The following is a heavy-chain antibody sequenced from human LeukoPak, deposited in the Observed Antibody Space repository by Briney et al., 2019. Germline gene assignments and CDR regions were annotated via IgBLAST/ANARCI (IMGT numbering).Heavy chain of an antibody. V-gene: IGHV4-34*01. CDR1: GGSFSGNY. CDR3: AGSGYYGSGTNDH. J-gene: IGHJ4*02. Sequence: SETLSLTCAVYGGSFSGNYWNWIRQPPGKGLEWIGEINHSGSTYYNPSLKSRVTISVDTSKNQFSLKLSSVTAADTAVYYCAGSGYYGSGTNDHWGQGTLVTVSS. D-gene: IGHD3-10*01. CDR2: INHSGST.